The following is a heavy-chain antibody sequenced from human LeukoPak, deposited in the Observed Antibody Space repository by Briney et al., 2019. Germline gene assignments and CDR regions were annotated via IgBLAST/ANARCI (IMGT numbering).Heavy chain of an antibody. D-gene: IGHD6-25*01. CDR1: GFTFSSYA. J-gene: IGHJ3*02. Sequence: PGGSLRLSCAASGFTFSSYAMSWVRQAPGKGLEWVSAISGGGGSTDYADSVKGRFTISRDNSKNTLSLQMNSLRADDTAVYYCAKVEVKSGWDAFDIWGQGTMVTVSS. V-gene: IGHV3-23*01. CDR2: ISGGGGST. CDR3: AKVEVKSGWDAFDI.